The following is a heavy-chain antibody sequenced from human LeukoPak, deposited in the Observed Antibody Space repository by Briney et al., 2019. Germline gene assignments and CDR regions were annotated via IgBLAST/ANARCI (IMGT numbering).Heavy chain of an antibody. CDR1: GFTFSNYA. J-gene: IGHJ4*02. CDR3: ARERGSCWYYLDY. Sequence: PGGSLRLSCAASGFTFSNYAMHGVRQAPGKGLEWVAVISYDGSNQEYADSVKGLFIISRDNSKATLYLQMNLLRTEDTALYYCARERGSCWYYLDYWGQGALVTVSS. V-gene: IGHV3-30*04. D-gene: IGHD6-19*01. CDR2: ISYDGSNQ.